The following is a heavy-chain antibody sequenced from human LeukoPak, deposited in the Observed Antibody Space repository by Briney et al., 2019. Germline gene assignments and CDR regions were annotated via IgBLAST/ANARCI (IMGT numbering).Heavy chain of an antibody. Sequence: PSETLSLTCTVSGGSISSSSYYWSWIRQPAGKGLEWIGRIYTSGSTNYNPSLKSRVTMSLDTSKNQFSLNLSSVTAADTAVYYCAKHPWFGEFWYFDLWGRGTLVTVSS. CDR2: IYTSGST. J-gene: IGHJ2*01. CDR1: GGSISSSSYY. D-gene: IGHD3-10*01. V-gene: IGHV4-61*02. CDR3: AKHPWFGEFWYFDL.